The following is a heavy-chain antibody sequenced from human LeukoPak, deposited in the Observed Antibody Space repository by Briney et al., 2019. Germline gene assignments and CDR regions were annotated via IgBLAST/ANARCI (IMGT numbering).Heavy chain of an antibody. V-gene: IGHV3-33*01. CDR2: IWYDGSNE. J-gene: IGHJ4*02. Sequence: GRSLRLSCAASGFTFSSYGMHWVRQAPGKGLKWVAVIWYDGSNEYYADSVKGRFTISRDNSKNTLYLQMNSLRAGDTAVYYCATDYYDSSGPVDFWGQGTQVTVSS. D-gene: IGHD3-22*01. CDR1: GFTFSSYG. CDR3: ATDYYDSSGPVDF.